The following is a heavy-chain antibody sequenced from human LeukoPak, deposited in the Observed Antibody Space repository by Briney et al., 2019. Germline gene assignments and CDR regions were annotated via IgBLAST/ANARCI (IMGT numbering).Heavy chain of an antibody. CDR1: GYTFTGYY. Sequence: GASVKVSCKTSGYTFTGYYMHWVRQAPGQGLEWMGWINPNSGGTNYAQKFQGRVTMTRDTSISTAYMELSRLRSDDTAVYYCARGGLEKYYDILTGFLFWGQGTLVAVSS. D-gene: IGHD3-9*01. V-gene: IGHV1-2*02. J-gene: IGHJ4*02. CDR2: INPNSGGT. CDR3: ARGGLEKYYDILTGFLF.